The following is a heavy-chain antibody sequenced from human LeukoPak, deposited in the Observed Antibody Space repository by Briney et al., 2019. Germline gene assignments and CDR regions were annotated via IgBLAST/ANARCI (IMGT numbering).Heavy chain of an antibody. CDR1: GASISDNNW. Sequence: SETLSLTCAVSGASISDNNWWSWVRQPPGQGLEWIGEVHHSGMTNYNPSLKSRLSISVDTSENQFSLKLSSVTAADTAVYYCARAGAVVTFDYWGQGTLVTVSS. V-gene: IGHV4-4*02. CDR3: ARAGAVVTFDY. CDR2: VHHSGMT. D-gene: IGHD6-19*01. J-gene: IGHJ4*02.